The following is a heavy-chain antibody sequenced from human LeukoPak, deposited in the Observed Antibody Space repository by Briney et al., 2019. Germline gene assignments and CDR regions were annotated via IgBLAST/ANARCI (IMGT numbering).Heavy chain of an antibody. CDR2: IYSGGST. Sequence: PGGSLGLSCAASGFTVSSNYMSWVRQAPGKGLEWVSVIYSGGSTYYADSVKGRFTISRDNSKNTLYLQMNSLRAEDTAVYYCARDSYYYDSSGSPNPEYFQHWGQGTLVTVSS. CDR1: GFTVSSNY. J-gene: IGHJ1*01. CDR3: ARDSYYYDSSGSPNPEYFQH. D-gene: IGHD3-22*01. V-gene: IGHV3-53*01.